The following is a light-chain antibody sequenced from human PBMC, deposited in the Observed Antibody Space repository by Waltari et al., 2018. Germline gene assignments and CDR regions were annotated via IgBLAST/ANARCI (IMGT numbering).Light chain of an antibody. CDR3: QQRAKWPLT. Sequence: EIVLTQSPAKLSLSPGERATLSCRASQSVSNYLAWYQQKPGQAPTLLIYDTSKRATDIPARFSGSGSGTDFTLTITSLEPGDSAIYYCQQRAKWPLTFGGGTRVETK. CDR1: QSVSNY. J-gene: IGKJ4*01. CDR2: DTS. V-gene: IGKV3-11*01.